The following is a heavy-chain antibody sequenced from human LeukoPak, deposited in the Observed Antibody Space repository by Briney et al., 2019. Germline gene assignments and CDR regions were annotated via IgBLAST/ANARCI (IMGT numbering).Heavy chain of an antibody. D-gene: IGHD2-2*01. V-gene: IGHV3-11*01. J-gene: IGHJ4*02. CDR1: GFTFSDYY. CDR3: ARDRGYCSSTSCYDFDY. Sequence: GGSLRLSCAASGFTFSDYYMSWIRQAPGKGLEWVSYISSSGSTIYYADSVKGRFTISSDNAKNSLYLQMNSLRAEDTAVYYCARDRGYCSSTSCYDFDYCGQGTLVTVSS. CDR2: ISSSGSTI.